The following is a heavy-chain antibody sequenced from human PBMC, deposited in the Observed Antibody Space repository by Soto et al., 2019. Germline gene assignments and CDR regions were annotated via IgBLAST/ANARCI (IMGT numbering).Heavy chain of an antibody. Sequence: ASVKVSCKVSGYTLTKFPMHWVRQAPGQGLEWMGGFDPEDGDTIYAQKFQGRLTMTEDTSTDTAYMELRSLRSEDTAVYYCTTRDLTTITIGDWFDPWGQGTLVTVSS. CDR3: TTRDLTTITIGDWFDP. D-gene: IGHD4-4*01. CDR2: FDPEDGDT. J-gene: IGHJ5*02. CDR1: GYTLTKFP. V-gene: IGHV1-24*01.